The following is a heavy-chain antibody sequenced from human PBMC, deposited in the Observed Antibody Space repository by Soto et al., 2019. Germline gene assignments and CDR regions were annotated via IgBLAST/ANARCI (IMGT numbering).Heavy chain of an antibody. CDR2: IIPLFGTT. J-gene: IGHJ6*02. D-gene: IGHD3-10*01. Sequence: QVQVVQSGVEVRRPGSSVKVSCKAYGDTFKNCVISWVRQAPGQGLEWMGGIIPLFGTTDFAQRFQGRLTSTTYESTTTAYMELSRLRSEDTATYYCAAELGFGKLSVVWGQGTTVSVSS. CDR3: AAELGFGKLSVV. V-gene: IGHV1-69*01. CDR1: GDTFKNCV.